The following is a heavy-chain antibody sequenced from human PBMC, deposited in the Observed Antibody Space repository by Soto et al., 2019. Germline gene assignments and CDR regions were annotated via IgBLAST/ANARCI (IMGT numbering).Heavy chain of an antibody. J-gene: IGHJ4*02. V-gene: IGHV1-18*04. CDR3: ARSNDYYYDRRGYLSLFY. CDR1: AYTFSDYA. CDR2: VSPYNGNT. Sequence: ASVKVSCKASAYTFSDYAFSWVRQAPGQGLEWMGWVSPYNGNTNYAQRLQGRVSMTADTSTSTAYMELRSLRFDDTAVYYCARSNDYYYDRRGYLSLFYWGQGTLVTVSS. D-gene: IGHD3-22*01.